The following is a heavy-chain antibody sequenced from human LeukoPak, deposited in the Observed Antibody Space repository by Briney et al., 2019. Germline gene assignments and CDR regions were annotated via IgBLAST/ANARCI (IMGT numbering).Heavy chain of an antibody. J-gene: IGHJ4*02. CDR2: IHPEGNEK. Sequence: GGTLRLSCAVCGFSFTNFWMSWVPQAPGRGLEWVANIHPEGNEKYHVEYVKGRFTISRDNTKNLLFLQMNGLRVEDTAVYYCARGDAFSGDHWGQGTLVTVSS. CDR1: GFSFTNFW. V-gene: IGHV3-7*04. CDR3: ARGDAFSGDH.